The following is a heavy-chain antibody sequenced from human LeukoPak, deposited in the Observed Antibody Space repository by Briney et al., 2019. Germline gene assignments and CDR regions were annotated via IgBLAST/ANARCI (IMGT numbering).Heavy chain of an antibody. CDR1: CDSFSYFH. Sequence: SETQSLLWIVSCDSFSYFHWRLIRQPAGKGLEWIGRIYPSGGTNYNPSLKSRVTMSTDTSKNQFSLKLRSVTAADTAVYYCAREYGDLDYWVQETLVTVSS. V-gene: IGHV4-4*07. J-gene: IGHJ4*02. CDR2: IYPSGGT. CDR3: AREYGDLDY. D-gene: IGHD4-17*01.